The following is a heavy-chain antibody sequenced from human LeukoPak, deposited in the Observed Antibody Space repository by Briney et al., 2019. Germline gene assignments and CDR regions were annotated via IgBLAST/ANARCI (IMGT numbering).Heavy chain of an antibody. CDR3: ARNVAARIQLWLYGCNWFDP. V-gene: IGHV1-2*02. J-gene: IGHJ5*02. CDR2: MNPNSGGT. D-gene: IGHD5-18*01. Sequence: ASVKVSCKASGYTFTSYDINWVRQATGQGLEWMGWMNPNSGGTNYAQKFQGRVTMTRDTSISTAYMELSRLRSDDTAVYYCARNVAARIQLWLYGCNWFDPWGQGTLVTVSS. CDR1: GYTFTSYD.